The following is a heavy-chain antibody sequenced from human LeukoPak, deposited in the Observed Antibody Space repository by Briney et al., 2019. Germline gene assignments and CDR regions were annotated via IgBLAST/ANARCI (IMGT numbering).Heavy chain of an antibody. J-gene: IGHJ4*02. CDR3: TRGSLSASSRDY. CDR1: GYTFTGYD. V-gene: IGHV1-8*01. D-gene: IGHD1-26*01. CDR2: MNPNTGDT. Sequence: ASVRVPCKASGYTFTGYDINWVRQATGQGLEWMGWMNPNTGDTGYAQKFQGRVTMTRKSSIDTAYMELSGLRSEDTAVYYCTRGSLSASSRDYWGQGTLLTVSS.